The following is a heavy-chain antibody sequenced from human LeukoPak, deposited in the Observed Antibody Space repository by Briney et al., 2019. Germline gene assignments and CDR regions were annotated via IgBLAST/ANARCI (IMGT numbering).Heavy chain of an antibody. CDR1: GGSFSDYF. CDR3: ARGEDGTGDYRPTYFDS. J-gene: IGHJ4*02. CDR2: INHGGGT. Sequence: PSETLSLTCAVYGGSFSDYFWNWIRQPPGKGLEWIGEINHGGGTRYNPSLKGRATISVDTSKKQFSLNLTSVTAADTAVYYCARGEDGTGDYRPTYFDSWGQGTLVTVSS. D-gene: IGHD4-17*01. V-gene: IGHV4-34*01.